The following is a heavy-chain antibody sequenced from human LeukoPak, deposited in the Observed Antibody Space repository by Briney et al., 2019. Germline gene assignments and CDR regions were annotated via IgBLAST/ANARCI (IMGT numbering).Heavy chain of an antibody. J-gene: IGHJ4*02. CDR2: TYYGGTT. CDR3: ARLGLYDGYTHDS. CDR1: GASVTGTY. V-gene: IGHV4-59*08. D-gene: IGHD5-24*01. Sequence: SETLSLTCSVSGASVTGTYWSWVRQTPGKGLEWIAYTYYGGTTEYNPSLKSRATISVDTSKNHFSLDLRSVTAADTAVYICARLGLYDGYTHDSWGQGTLVTVSS.